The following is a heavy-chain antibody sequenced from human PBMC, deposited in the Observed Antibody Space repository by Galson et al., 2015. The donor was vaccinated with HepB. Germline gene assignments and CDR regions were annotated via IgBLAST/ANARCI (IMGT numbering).Heavy chain of an antibody. D-gene: IGHD5-24*01. V-gene: IGHV4-59*01. CDR2: IYYSGST. CDR3: ARVPRDGYNYLDY. Sequence: SETLSLTCTVSGGSISSYYWSWIRQPPGKGLGWIGYIYYSGSTNYNPSLKSRVTISVDTSKNQFSLKLSSVTAADTAVYYCARVPRDGYNYLDYWGQGTLVTVSS. J-gene: IGHJ4*02. CDR1: GGSISSYY.